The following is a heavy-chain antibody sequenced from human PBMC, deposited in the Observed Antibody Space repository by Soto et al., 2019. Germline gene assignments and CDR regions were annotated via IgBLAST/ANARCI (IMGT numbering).Heavy chain of an antibody. J-gene: IGHJ4*02. Sequence: SETLSLTCTVSGASVNSGGYYWSWIRQHPGKGLEWIGYIYYSGSTNCNPSLNSRVSMSIDTSKNQFSLRLSSVTPADTAVYYCARERGGSTSSDDYWGQGTLVTVSS. CDR3: ARERGGSTSSDDY. D-gene: IGHD6-6*01. V-gene: IGHV4-31*03. CDR1: GASVNSGGYY. CDR2: IYYSGST.